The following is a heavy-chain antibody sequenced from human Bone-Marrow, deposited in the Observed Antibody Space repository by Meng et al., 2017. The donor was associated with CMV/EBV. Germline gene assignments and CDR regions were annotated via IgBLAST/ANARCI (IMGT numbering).Heavy chain of an antibody. J-gene: IGHJ4*02. V-gene: IGHV4-39*07. CDR3: ARVDAITMVRGVPDY. CDR1: GGSISSSSYY. D-gene: IGHD3-10*01. CDR2: IYYSGST. Sequence: SETLSLTCTVSGGSISSSSYYWGWIRQPPGKGLEWIGSIYYSGSTYYNPSLKSRVTISVDTSKNQFSLKLSSVTAADTAVYYCARVDAITMVRGVPDYWGQGQLVNVSS.